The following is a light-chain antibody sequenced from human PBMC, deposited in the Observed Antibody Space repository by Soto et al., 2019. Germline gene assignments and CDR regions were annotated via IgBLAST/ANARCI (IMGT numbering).Light chain of an antibody. CDR2: GAS. V-gene: IGKV3-20*01. J-gene: IGKJ1*01. CDR1: QSVSSSY. Sequence: EIVLTQSPGTLSLSPGERATLSCRASQSVSSSYLAWYQQKPGQAPMLLIYGASSRATGIPDRFSVSGSGTDFTLTISRREPEDFAVYYCQQYGSTPTWTFGQGTKVEIK. CDR3: QQYGSTPTWT.